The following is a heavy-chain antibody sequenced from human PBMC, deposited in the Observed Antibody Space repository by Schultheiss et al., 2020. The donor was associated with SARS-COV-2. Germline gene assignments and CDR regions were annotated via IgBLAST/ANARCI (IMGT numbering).Heavy chain of an antibody. Sequence: ASVKVSCKASGYTFTSYGISWVRQAPGQGLEWMGWISAYNGNTEYAQKVQGRVTMTTDTSTSTAYMELSSLRSEDTAVYYCARAQSIAARQIVYYYGMDVWGQGTTVTVSS. D-gene: IGHD6-6*01. J-gene: IGHJ6*02. V-gene: IGHV1-18*04. CDR1: GYTFTSYG. CDR2: ISAYNGNT. CDR3: ARAQSIAARQIVYYYGMDV.